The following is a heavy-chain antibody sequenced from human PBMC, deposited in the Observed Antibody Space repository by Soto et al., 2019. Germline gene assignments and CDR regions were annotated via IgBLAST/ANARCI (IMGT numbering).Heavy chain of an antibody. D-gene: IGHD2-15*01. CDR3: ARLFGCSGGSCYFDP. CDR2: INYPGRT. CDR1: GDSISSSTYY. Sequence: HLQLQESGPGQVKPSETLSLTCTVSGDSISSSTYYWAWTRQPPGKGLEWIGSINYPGRTYYSPSVKSRITISVDTSKNQYSLNLHSVTATDTAVYYCARLFGCSGGSCYFDPWGQGTLVTVSS. J-gene: IGHJ5*02. V-gene: IGHV4-39*01.